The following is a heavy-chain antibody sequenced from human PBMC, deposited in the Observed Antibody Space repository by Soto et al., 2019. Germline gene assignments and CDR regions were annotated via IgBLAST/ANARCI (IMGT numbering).Heavy chain of an antibody. D-gene: IGHD5-12*01. Sequence: SVKVSCKASGGTFSSYAISWVRQAPGQGLEWMGGIIPIFGTANYAQKFQGRVTITADESTSTAYMELSSLRSEDTAVYYCARGRYSGYDVVANWFDPWGQGTMVTVYS. CDR2: IIPIFGTA. CDR1: GGTFSSYA. V-gene: IGHV1-69*13. CDR3: ARGRYSGYDVVANWFDP. J-gene: IGHJ5*02.